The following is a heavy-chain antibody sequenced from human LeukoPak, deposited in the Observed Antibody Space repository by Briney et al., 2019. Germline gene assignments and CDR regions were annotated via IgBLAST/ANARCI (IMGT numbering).Heavy chain of an antibody. D-gene: IGHD3-10*01. J-gene: IGHJ4*02. V-gene: IGHV3-53*05. Sequence: GGSLRLSCAASGFSVSSNYMNWVRQAPGKGLEWVSVIYTAGTTYFADSVKGRFTISRDNSKNTVYLQMTSLRSEDTAVYYCARPGGGAIRGYLDYWGQGTLVAVSS. CDR2: IYTAGTT. CDR3: ARPGGGAIRGYLDY. CDR1: GFSVSSNY.